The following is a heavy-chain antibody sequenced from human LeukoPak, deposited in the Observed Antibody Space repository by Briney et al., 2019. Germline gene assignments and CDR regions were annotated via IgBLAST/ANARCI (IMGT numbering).Heavy chain of an antibody. Sequence: QSGRSLRISCTASGFTFRDYNINWFRQAPGRGLEWVGFIRSEADGGTTEYAASVKGRFTISRDDSKNVAYLQINNLRAEDTALYYCARDDRPSGHGFDYWGQGTLVTVSS. D-gene: IGHD6-6*01. J-gene: IGHJ4*02. CDR3: ARDDRPSGHGFDY. V-gene: IGHV3-49*03. CDR1: GFTFRDYN. CDR2: IRSEADGGTT.